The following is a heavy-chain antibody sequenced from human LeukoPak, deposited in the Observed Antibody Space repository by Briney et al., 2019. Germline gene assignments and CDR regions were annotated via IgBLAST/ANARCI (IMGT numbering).Heavy chain of an antibody. CDR3: AREAIFTSITPSDY. V-gene: IGHV3-21*01. D-gene: IGHD4-23*01. CDR1: GFTFSSYS. CDR2: ISSSSSYI. J-gene: IGHJ4*02. Sequence: GGSLRLSCAASGFTFSSYSMNWVRQAPGKGLEWVSSISSSSSYIYYADSVRGRFTISRDNAKNSLYLQMNSLRAEDTAVYYCAREAIFTSITPSDYWGQGTLVTVSS.